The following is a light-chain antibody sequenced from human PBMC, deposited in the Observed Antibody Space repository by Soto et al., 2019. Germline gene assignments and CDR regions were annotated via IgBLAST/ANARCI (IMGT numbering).Light chain of an antibody. CDR3: SSYARSNSYV. V-gene: IGLV2-8*01. Sequence: QSALTQPPSASGSPGQSVTISCTGTSSDVGAYNSVSWYQQHPGKAPKLMIYEVSKRPSGVPDRFSGSKSGNTASLTVSGLQAEDEADYYCSSYARSNSYVFGPGTKVTVL. CDR2: EVS. CDR1: SSDVGAYNS. J-gene: IGLJ1*01.